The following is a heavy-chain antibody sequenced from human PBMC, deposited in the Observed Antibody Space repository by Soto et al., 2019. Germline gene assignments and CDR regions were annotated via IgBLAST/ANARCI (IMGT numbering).Heavy chain of an antibody. CDR2: IYYSGST. J-gene: IGHJ6*02. D-gene: IGHD6-13*01. CDR1: GGSVSSGSYY. CDR3: ARVKYSSSWGDVIGMDV. V-gene: IGHV4-61*01. Sequence: QVQLQESGPGLVKPSETLSLTCTVSGGSVSSGSYYWSWIREPPGKGLEWIGYIYYSGSTNYNPSLKSRVTISVDTSKNQFSLKLSSVTAADTAVYYCARVKYSSSWGDVIGMDVWGQGTTVTVSS.